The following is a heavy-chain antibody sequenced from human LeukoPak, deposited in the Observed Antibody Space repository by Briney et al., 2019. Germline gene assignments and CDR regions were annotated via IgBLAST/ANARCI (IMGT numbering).Heavy chain of an antibody. D-gene: IGHD3-9*01. CDR3: AKGRRGLTINNFDI. CDR1: GFTFDDYA. J-gene: IGHJ3*02. Sequence: GGSLRLSCAASGFTFDDYAMHWVRQGPGKGLEGVSGISWNSGSIGYADSVKGRFTISRDNAKNSVYLQMNSLRGEDTAVYYCAKGRRGLTINNFDIWGQGTTVSVSS. V-gene: IGHV3-9*01. CDR2: ISWNSGSI.